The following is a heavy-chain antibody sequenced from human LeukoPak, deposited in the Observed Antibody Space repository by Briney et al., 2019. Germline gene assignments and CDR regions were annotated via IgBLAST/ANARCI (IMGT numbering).Heavy chain of an antibody. Sequence: SQTLSLTCTVSGGSISSGGYYWSWIRQHPGKGLEWIGYIYYSGSTYYNPSLKSRVTMSVDTSKNQFSLKLSSVTAADTAVYYCARDWSRDLYGMDVWGQGTTVTVSS. CDR1: GGSISSGGYY. CDR3: ARDWSRDLYGMDV. CDR2: IYYSGST. J-gene: IGHJ6*02. V-gene: IGHV4-31*03. D-gene: IGHD3-3*01.